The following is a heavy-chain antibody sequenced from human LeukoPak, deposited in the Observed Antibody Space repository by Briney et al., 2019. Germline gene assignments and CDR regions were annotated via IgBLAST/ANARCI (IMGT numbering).Heavy chain of an antibody. D-gene: IGHD3-22*01. Sequence: GGSLRLSCAASGFTFSSYSMNWVRQAPGKGLEWVSSISSSSSYIYYADSVKGRFTISRDNAKNTLYLQMNSLRAEDTAVYYCVRDSSGYYDYWGQGTLVTVSS. CDR2: ISSSSSYI. CDR1: GFTFSSYS. CDR3: VRDSSGYYDY. V-gene: IGHV3-21*01. J-gene: IGHJ4*02.